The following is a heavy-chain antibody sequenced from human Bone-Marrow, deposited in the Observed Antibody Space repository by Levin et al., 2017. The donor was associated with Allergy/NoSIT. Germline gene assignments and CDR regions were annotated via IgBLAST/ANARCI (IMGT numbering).Heavy chain of an antibody. Sequence: GESLKISCVDSGVTFTTHSMNWVRQAPGKGLEWIAYISWTSNTLYYADSLKGRVTISRDNSKKSLYLQINSLRVDDTAIYYGARDNPRNYFDYWGQGTQLTVSS. CDR3: ARDNPRNYFDY. CDR2: ISWTSNTL. J-gene: IGHJ4*02. V-gene: IGHV3-48*04. CDR1: GVTFTTHS.